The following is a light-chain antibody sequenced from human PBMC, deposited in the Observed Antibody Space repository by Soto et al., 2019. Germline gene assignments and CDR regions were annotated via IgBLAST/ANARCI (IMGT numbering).Light chain of an antibody. J-gene: IGLJ1*01. V-gene: IGLV2-11*01. CDR3: CSYAGSYSYV. CDR2: DVS. CDR1: SSDVGGYNY. Sequence: QSALAQPRSVSGSPGQSVTISCTGTSSDVGGYNYVSWYQQHPGKAPKLMIYDVSKRPSGVPDRFSGSKSGNTASLTISGLQAEDEADYYCCSYAGSYSYVLGNGTKVT.